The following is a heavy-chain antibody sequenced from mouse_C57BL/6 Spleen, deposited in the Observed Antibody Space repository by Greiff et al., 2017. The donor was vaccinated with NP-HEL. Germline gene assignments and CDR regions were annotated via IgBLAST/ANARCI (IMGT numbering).Heavy chain of an antibody. Sequence: QVQLQQPGAELVKPGASVKMSCKASGYTFTSYWITWVKQRPGQGLEWIGDIYPGSGSTNYNEKFKSKATLTVDTSSSTAYMQLSSLTSEDSAVYYCARRTLDDYDGCYAMDYWGQGTSVTVSS. V-gene: IGHV1-55*01. D-gene: IGHD2-4*01. CDR3: ARRTLDDYDGCYAMDY. J-gene: IGHJ4*01. CDR1: GYTFTSYW. CDR2: IYPGSGST.